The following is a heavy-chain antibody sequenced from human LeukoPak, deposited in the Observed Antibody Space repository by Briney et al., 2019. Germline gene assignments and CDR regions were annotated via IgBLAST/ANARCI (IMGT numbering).Heavy chain of an antibody. Sequence: SQTLSLTCAISGDSVFSNSAAWNWIRQSPSRGLEWLGRTYYRSKWYNDYAVSVKSRITINPDTSKNQFSLQLNSVTPEDTAVYYCARDPVLLWFGELPNYYYGMDVWGKGTTVTVSS. CDR3: ARDPVLLWFGELPNYYYGMDV. CDR2: TYYRSKWYN. J-gene: IGHJ6*04. D-gene: IGHD3-10*01. V-gene: IGHV6-1*01. CDR1: GDSVFSNSAA.